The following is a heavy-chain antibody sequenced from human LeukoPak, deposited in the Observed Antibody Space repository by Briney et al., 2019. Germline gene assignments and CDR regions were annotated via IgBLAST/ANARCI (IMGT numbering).Heavy chain of an antibody. CDR1: GFTFSSYA. V-gene: IGHV3-23*01. Sequence: GGSLRLSCAASGFTFSSYAMSWVRQAPGKGLEWVSAISGSGGSTYYADSVKGRFTISRDNSKNTLYLQMNSLRAEDTAVYYCAKGRYGDYRYYLDYWGQGTLVTVSS. CDR2: ISGSGGST. D-gene: IGHD4-17*01. CDR3: AKGRYGDYRYYLDY. J-gene: IGHJ4*02.